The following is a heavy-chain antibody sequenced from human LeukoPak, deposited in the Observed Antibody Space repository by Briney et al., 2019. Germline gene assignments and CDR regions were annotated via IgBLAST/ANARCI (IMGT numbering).Heavy chain of an antibody. D-gene: IGHD1-26*01. CDR1: GYTFTNYG. J-gene: IGHJ4*02. V-gene: IGHV1-18*01. CDR3: ARDPAYRHNTGSRGDY. Sequence: ASVKVSCKASGYTFTNYGVTWVRQAPGQGLEWMGWISAYNGNRDYAQKFQGRVTLTTDTSTNTAYLELRGLRSDDTALYYCARDPAYRHNTGSRGDYWGQGTLVTVSS. CDR2: ISAYNGNR.